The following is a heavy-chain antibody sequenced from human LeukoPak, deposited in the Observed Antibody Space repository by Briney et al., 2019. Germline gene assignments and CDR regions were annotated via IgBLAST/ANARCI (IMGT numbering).Heavy chain of an antibody. CDR1: GYSFTSYW. J-gene: IGHJ4*02. CDR3: AGQDSSSWYSDY. Sequence: RGESLKISCKGSGYSFTSYWIAWVRQMPGKGLEWMGVIYPGDSDTRYSPSFQGQVTISADKSINTAYLQWSSLKASDTAMYYCAGQDSSSWYSDYWGQGTLVTVSS. V-gene: IGHV5-51*01. CDR2: IYPGDSDT. D-gene: IGHD6-13*01.